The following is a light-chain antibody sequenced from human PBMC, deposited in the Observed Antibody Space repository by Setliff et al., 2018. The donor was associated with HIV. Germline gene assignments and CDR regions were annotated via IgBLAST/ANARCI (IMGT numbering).Light chain of an antibody. J-gene: IGLJ1*01. Sequence: QSALAQPASVSGSPGQSITISCTGNNSDIGTYDLVSWYQQHPGKAPKITIFEVNRQPSGVSNHFSGSKSGNTASLTISGLQTEDEAEYYCCSYASTGSFVFGTGTRSPS. V-gene: IGLV2-23*02. CDR1: NSDIGTYDL. CDR3: CSYASTGSFV. CDR2: EVN.